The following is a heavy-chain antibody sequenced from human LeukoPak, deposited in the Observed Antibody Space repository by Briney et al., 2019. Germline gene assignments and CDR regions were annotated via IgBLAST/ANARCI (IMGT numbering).Heavy chain of an antibody. CDR3: ARFAYGSDYFPGHY. Sequence: ESLKISCKGSGYIFANYWIGWVRQMPGKGLEWMGIVYPGDSNTKYSPSFQGQVTISADRSITTAYLQWSSLKASDTAMYFCARFAYGSDYFPGHYWGQGTRVTVSS. D-gene: IGHD3-22*01. J-gene: IGHJ4*02. CDR2: VYPGDSNT. CDR1: GYIFANYW. V-gene: IGHV5-51*01.